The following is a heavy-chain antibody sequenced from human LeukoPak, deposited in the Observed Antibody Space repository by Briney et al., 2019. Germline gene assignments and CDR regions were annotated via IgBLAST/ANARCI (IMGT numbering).Heavy chain of an antibody. V-gene: IGHV1-2*02. D-gene: IGHD3-16*01. CDR1: GYTFTGYY. J-gene: IGHJ6*02. CDR3: ARDPGEPGGRYYYGMDV. CDR2: INPNSGGT. Sequence: GASVKVSCKASGYTFTGYYMHWVRQAPGQGLEWMGWINPNSGGTNYAQKFQGRVTMTRDTSISTAYMELSRLRSDDTAVYYCARDPGEPGGRYYYGMDVWGQGTTVTVSS.